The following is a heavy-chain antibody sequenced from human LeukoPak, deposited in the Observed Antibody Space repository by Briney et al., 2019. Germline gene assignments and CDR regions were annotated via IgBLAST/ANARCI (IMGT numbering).Heavy chain of an antibody. CDR1: GYTFTSHW. D-gene: IGHD2-2*01. Sequence: GESLKISCKGSGYTFTSHWIGWVRQMPGKGLEWMRIIYPGDSDTKYSPSFQGQVTISADKSISTAYLQWSSLKASDTAMYYCARHRLSGDIVVVPNWFDPWGQGTLVTVSS. V-gene: IGHV5-51*01. J-gene: IGHJ5*02. CDR2: IYPGDSDT. CDR3: ARHRLSGDIVVVPNWFDP.